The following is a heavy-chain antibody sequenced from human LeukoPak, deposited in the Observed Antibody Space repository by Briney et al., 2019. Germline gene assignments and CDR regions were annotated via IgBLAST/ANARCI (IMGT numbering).Heavy chain of an antibody. CDR3: ARSQITFGGVIVIYFDY. D-gene: IGHD3-16*02. CDR1: GYTFTSYD. J-gene: IGHJ4*02. Sequence: ASVKVSCKASGYTFTSYDINWVRQATGQGLEWMGWMNPNGGNTGHAQKFQGRVTITRNTSISTAYMELSSLRSEDTAVYYCARSQITFGGVIVIYFDYWGQGTLVTVSS. V-gene: IGHV1-8*03. CDR2: MNPNGGNT.